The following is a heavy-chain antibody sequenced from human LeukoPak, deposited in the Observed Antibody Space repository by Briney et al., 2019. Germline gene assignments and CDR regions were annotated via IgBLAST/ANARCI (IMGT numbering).Heavy chain of an antibody. Sequence: PGGSLRLSCAASGFTFSSYVMHWVRQAPGKGLEWVAVMSSDGNNKYYADSVKGRYTISRDNSKNTLYLQMNSLRGEDTAVYYCARDVGSSWYKCSDYWGQGTLVTVSS. CDR2: MSSDGNNK. CDR3: ARDVGSSWYKCSDY. D-gene: IGHD6-13*01. V-gene: IGHV3-30-3*01. J-gene: IGHJ4*02. CDR1: GFTFSSYV.